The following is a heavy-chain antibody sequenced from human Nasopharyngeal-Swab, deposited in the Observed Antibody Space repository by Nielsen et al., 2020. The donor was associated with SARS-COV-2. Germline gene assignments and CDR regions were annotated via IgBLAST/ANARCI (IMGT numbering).Heavy chain of an antibody. J-gene: IGHJ4*02. D-gene: IGHD6-19*01. Sequence: GESLKISCAASGFTFSSYAMHWVRQAPGKGLEWVAVISYDGSNKYYADSVKGRFTISRDNSKNTLYLQMNSLRAEDTAVYYCVKGSGAGWWGGVDYWGQGILITVSS. CDR3: VKGSGAGWWGGVDY. CDR2: ISYDGSNK. V-gene: IGHV3-30-3*01. CDR1: GFTFSSYA.